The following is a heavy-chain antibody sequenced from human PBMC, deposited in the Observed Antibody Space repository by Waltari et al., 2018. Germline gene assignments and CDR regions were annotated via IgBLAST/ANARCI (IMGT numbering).Heavy chain of an antibody. D-gene: IGHD3-10*01. Sequence: QVQLQESGPGLVKPSETLSLTCTVSGGSISTYYWSWSRQPPGKGLEWIGYNSGSTNYNPSLKSRVTISVDTSKNQFSLKLSSVTAADTAVYYCARVGDYYGSGSYENWFDPWGQGTLVTVSS. V-gene: IGHV4-59*08. CDR2: NSGST. CDR1: GGSISTYY. CDR3: ARVGDYYGSGSYENWFDP. J-gene: IGHJ5*02.